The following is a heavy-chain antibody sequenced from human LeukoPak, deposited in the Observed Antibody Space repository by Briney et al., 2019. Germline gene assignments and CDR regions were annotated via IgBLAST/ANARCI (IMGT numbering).Heavy chain of an antibody. V-gene: IGHV4-34*12. Sequence: SETLSLTCAVSGGSFNGYSYTWIRQPPGKGLEWIGEIIHSGGTSYNPSLKSRLTISVDTSRKQFSLKLTSVTAADTAVYYCARDLVTVTKGFDIWGQGTMVSVSS. CDR1: GGSFNGYS. J-gene: IGHJ3*02. CDR2: IIHSGGT. CDR3: ARDLVTVTKGFDI. D-gene: IGHD4-17*01.